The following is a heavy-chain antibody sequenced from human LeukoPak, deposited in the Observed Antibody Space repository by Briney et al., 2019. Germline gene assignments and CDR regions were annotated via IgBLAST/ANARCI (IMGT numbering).Heavy chain of an antibody. D-gene: IGHD3-10*01. CDR1: GFTFEYFV. Sequence: GGSLRLSCVASGFTFEYFVMHWVRQSPGQGLEYVSGIDTNEDLTYYATSVKGRFTISRDNSKNTLYLQMDSVRPDDVAVYYCVRDVKYYFCSGSYQWGQGTLVSVSS. CDR3: VRDVKYYFCSGSYQ. J-gene: IGHJ4*02. CDR2: IDTNEDLT. V-gene: IGHV3-64*01.